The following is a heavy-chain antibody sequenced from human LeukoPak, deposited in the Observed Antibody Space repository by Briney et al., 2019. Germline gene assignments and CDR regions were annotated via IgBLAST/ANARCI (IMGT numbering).Heavy chain of an antibody. CDR2: MYHTGGF. Sequence: SGTLSLTCAVSGGSINSINWWSWVRQPPGQGLEWIGEMYHTGGFNYNPSLKSRVTISLDKSQNQFSLRLESVNVADTAVYYCARNPRDGHTFDYWGQGTLVTVSS. CDR3: ARNPRDGHTFDY. CDR1: GGSINSINW. V-gene: IGHV4-4*02. J-gene: IGHJ4*02.